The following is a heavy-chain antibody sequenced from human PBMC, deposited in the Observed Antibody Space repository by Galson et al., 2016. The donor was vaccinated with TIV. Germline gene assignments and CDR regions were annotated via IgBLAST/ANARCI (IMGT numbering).Heavy chain of an antibody. D-gene: IGHD3-10*01. Sequence: SLRLSCAASGFTFSREGMNWVRQAPGKGLEWVSYIRSTGSSKYYADSVKGRFTISRDNALNSLSLQMTSLRAEDTAVYYCARDLPGFGEKSRLYEYYSAMDVWGLGTTVTVSS. CDR1: GFTFSREG. CDR3: ARDLPGFGEKSRLYEYYSAMDV. V-gene: IGHV3-48*01. J-gene: IGHJ6*02. CDR2: IRSTGSSK.